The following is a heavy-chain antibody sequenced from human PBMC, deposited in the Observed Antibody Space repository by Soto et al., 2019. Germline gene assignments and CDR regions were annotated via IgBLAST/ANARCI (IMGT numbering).Heavy chain of an antibody. Sequence: PGGSLRLSCAASGFTFSSYGMHWVRQAPGKGLEWVAVIWYDGSNKYYADSVKGRFTISRDNSKNTLYLQMNSLRAEDTAVYYCARDQWLVDGSYFDYWGQGTLVTAPQ. CDR2: IWYDGSNK. J-gene: IGHJ4*02. CDR3: ARDQWLVDGSYFDY. CDR1: GFTFSSYG. D-gene: IGHD6-19*01. V-gene: IGHV3-33*01.